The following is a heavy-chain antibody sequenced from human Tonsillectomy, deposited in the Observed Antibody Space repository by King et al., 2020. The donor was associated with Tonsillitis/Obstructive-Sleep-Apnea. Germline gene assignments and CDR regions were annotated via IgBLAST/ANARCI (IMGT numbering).Heavy chain of an antibody. Sequence: QLVQSGAEVKKPGESLRISCKGSGYSFTSYWISWVRQMPGKGLEWMGRIDPSDSYTNYSPSFQGHVSISADKSISTAYLQWSSLKASDTAMYYCARPGGYCTGGVCYGYWGQGTLVTVSS. CDR2: IDPSDSYT. CDR3: ARPGGYCTGGVCYGY. V-gene: IGHV5-10-1*01. J-gene: IGHJ4*02. D-gene: IGHD2-8*02. CDR1: GYSFTSYW.